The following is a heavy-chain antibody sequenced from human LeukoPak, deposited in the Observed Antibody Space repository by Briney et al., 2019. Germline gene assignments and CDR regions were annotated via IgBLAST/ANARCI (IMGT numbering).Heavy chain of an antibody. Sequence: GGSLRLSCAASGFTFSSYAMHWVRQAPGKGLEWVAVISYDGSNKYYADSVKGRFTISRDNSKNTLYLQMNSLRAEDTAVYYCATDGSDTWGQGTLVTVSS. J-gene: IGHJ5*02. CDR3: ATDGSDT. CDR1: GFTFSSYA. V-gene: IGHV3-30-3*01. CDR2: ISYDGSNK.